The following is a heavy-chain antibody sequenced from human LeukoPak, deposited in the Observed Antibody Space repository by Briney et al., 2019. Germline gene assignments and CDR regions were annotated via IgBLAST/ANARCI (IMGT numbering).Heavy chain of an antibody. V-gene: IGHV3-23*01. J-gene: IGHJ4*02. CDR1: GFTFSSYA. CDR2: ITGGGGST. CDR3: AKGKNGLCYFDY. Sequence: GGSLRLSCAASGFTFSSYAMSWVRQAPGKGLEWVSAITGGGGSTYYADSVKGRFTISRDNSKNTLYLQMNSLRAEDTAVYYCAKGKNGLCYFDYLGWGTLVTVSS. D-gene: IGHD3-16*01.